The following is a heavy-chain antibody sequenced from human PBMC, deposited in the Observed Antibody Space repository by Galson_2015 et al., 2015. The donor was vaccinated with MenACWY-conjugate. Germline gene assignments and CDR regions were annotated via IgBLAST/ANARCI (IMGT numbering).Heavy chain of an antibody. CDR2: NSSYSTYI. CDR1: GFTFSSYH. D-gene: IGHD1-1*01. V-gene: IGHV3-21*01. J-gene: IGHJ5*02. CDR3: AREDPTWKFDL. Sequence: SLRLSCAASGFTFSSYHMNWVRQAPGKGLQWVSSNSSYSTYIYYEDSLKGRFNISRDNDNNSLYLELNTLRAEETAVYFCAREDPTWKFDLWGQGTPVTVSS.